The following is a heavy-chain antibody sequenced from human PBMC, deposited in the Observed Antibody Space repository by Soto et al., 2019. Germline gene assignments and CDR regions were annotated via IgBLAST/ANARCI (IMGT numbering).Heavy chain of an antibody. CDR1: GFTFGNYW. J-gene: IGHJ4*01. CDR3: ARDSGYGSGNSVNHYLDY. Sequence: GVSLSLSCAASGFTFGNYWMSWVRQAPGKGLEWLATIKRDASEKKYVDSVKGRFTMSRDNAKNSLYLQMDSLRAEDTAAYYCARDSGYGSGNSVNHYLDYWGRGTLVTSPQ. D-gene: IGHD3-10*01. V-gene: IGHV3-7*01. CDR2: IKRDASEK.